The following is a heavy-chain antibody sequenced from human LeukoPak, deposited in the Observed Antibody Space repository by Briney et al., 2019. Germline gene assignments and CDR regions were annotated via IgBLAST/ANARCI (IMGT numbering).Heavy chain of an antibody. Sequence: PGGSLRLSCAASGFTFSDYNMRWIRQAPGKGLEWVSSISRSGSTKYYADSVKGRFTISRDNSKNTLYLQMNSLRAEDTAVYYFAKDPWMYCSGGSCYSDYWGQATLVTVSS. CDR2: ISRSGSTK. D-gene: IGHD2-15*01. J-gene: IGHJ4*02. CDR1: GFTFSDYN. CDR3: AKDPWMYCSGGSCYSDY. V-gene: IGHV3-11*04.